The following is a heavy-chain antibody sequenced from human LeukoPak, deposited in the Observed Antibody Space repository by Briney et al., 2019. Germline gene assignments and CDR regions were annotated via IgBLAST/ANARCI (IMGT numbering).Heavy chain of an antibody. CDR1: GFTFSSYA. CDR3: AKVKYCSGGTCYPLFDY. V-gene: IGHV3-23*01. D-gene: IGHD2-15*01. CDR2: ISGSGGST. Sequence: PGGSLRLPCAASGFTFSSYAMSWVRQAPGKGLEWASAISGSGGSTYYADSVKGRFTISRDNSKNTLYLQMNSLRAEDTAVYYCAKVKYCSGGTCYPLFDYWGQGTLVTVSS. J-gene: IGHJ4*02.